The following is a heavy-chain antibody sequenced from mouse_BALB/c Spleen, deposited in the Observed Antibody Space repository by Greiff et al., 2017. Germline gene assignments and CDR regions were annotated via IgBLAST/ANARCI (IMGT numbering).Heavy chain of an antibody. CDR2: IYPSDSYT. Sequence: VQLQQPGAELVRPGASVKLSCKASGYTFTSYWINWVKQRPGQGLEWIGNIYPSDSYTNYNQKFKDKATLTVDKSSSTAYMQLSSPTSEDSAVYYCTRLHYGSSYAMDYWGQGTSVTVSS. V-gene: IGHV1-69*02. J-gene: IGHJ4*01. D-gene: IGHD1-1*01. CDR3: TRLHYGSSYAMDY. CDR1: GYTFTSYW.